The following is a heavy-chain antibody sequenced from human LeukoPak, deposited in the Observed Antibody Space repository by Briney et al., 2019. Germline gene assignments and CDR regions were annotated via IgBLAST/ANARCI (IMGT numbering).Heavy chain of an antibody. D-gene: IGHD1-26*01. CDR2: IYYSGST. CDR1: GGSISSSSYY. V-gene: IGHV4-39*01. CDR3: ARRLYSGSYHYFDY. Sequence: SETLSLTCTASGGSISSSSYYWGWIRQPPGKGLEWIGSIYYSGSTYYNPSLKSRVTISVDTSKNQFSLKLSSVTAADTAVYYCARRLYSGSYHYFDYWGQGTLVTVSS. J-gene: IGHJ4*02.